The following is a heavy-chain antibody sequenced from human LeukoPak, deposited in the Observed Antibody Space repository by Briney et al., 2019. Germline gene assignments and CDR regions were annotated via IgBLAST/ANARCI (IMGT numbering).Heavy chain of an antibody. V-gene: IGHV3-23*01. CDR3: AKGRGWLLDSFDY. J-gene: IGHJ4*02. Sequence: GGSLRLSCAASGFTFSSYAMSWVRQAPGKGLEWVSVISGSGDSTYYADSVKGRFTISRDNSKNTLYVQMNGLRAEDTAVYYCAKGRGWLLDSFDYWGQGTLVTVSS. CDR2: ISGSGDST. D-gene: IGHD3-9*01. CDR1: GFTFSSYA.